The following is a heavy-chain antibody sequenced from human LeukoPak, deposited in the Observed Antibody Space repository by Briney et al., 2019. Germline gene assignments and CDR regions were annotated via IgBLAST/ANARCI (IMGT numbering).Heavy chain of an antibody. CDR1: GFTFSSYS. CDR3: ARGLRRSRPLDY. D-gene: IGHD3-16*02. Sequence: PGGSLRLSCAASGFTFSSYSMNWVRQAPGKGLEWVSSISSSSSYIYYADSVKGRFTISRDNAKNSLYLQMNSLRAEDTAVYYCARGLRRSRPLDYWGQGTLVTVSS. CDR2: ISSSSSYI. J-gene: IGHJ4*02. V-gene: IGHV3-21*01.